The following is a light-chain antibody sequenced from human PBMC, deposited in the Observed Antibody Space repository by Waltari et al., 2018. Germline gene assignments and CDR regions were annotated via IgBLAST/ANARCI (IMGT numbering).Light chain of an antibody. CDR1: QSLTTN. J-gene: IGKJ2*01. CDR3: HQYNDGPPFN. V-gene: IGKV3-15*01. CDR2: GAS. Sequence: EIVMTQSPATLSVSPGERAILPCRASQSLTTNLAWYQQNPGQAPRLLIYGASTRATDIPARFSGSGSGTEFTLTISSLQSEDCAVYYCHQYNDGPPFNFGQGTKLEIK.